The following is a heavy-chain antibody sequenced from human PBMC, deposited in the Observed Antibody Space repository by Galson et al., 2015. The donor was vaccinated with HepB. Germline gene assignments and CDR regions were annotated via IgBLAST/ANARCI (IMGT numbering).Heavy chain of an antibody. CDR2: ISTDTGDT. D-gene: IGHD3-22*01. Sequence: SVKVSCKASGYAFTTYGISWVRQAPGQGLEWMGWISTDTGDTKYAQKVQGRVSVTTDTSSSTAYLELRSLTSDDTAVYYCARGGYYFDVSDYHYPRQLPRNSDFYDYWGQGTLVTVSS. CDR3: ARGGYYFDVSDYHYPRQLPRNSDFYDY. J-gene: IGHJ4*02. V-gene: IGHV1-18*01. CDR1: GYAFTTYG.